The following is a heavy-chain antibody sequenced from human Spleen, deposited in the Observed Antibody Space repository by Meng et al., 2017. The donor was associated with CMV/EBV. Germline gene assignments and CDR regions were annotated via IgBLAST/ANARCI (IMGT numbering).Heavy chain of an antibody. CDR1: GFTFSSYS. J-gene: IGHJ5*02. CDR2: ISITSTYI. D-gene: IGHD6-19*01. V-gene: IGHV3-21*04. CDR3: ARPGLAVAGTRWFDT. Sequence: GGSLRLSCAASGFTFSSYSMNWVRQAPGKGLEWVSSISITSTYIYYADSVKGRFTISRDNSKNTLYLQMNSLRVEDTALYYCARPGLAVAGTRWFDTWGQGTLVTVSS.